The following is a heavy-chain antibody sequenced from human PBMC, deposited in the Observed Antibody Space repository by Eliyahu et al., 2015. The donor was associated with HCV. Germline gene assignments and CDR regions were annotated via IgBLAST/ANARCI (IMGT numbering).Heavy chain of an antibody. D-gene: IGHD4-17*01. CDR2: IYYSGST. CDR3: ATLPTLDYTTVTYYYYGMDV. J-gene: IGHJ6*02. V-gene: IGHV4-39*01. CDR1: GXSISSXSYX. Sequence: QLQLQESGPGLVKPSETLSLTCTVSGXSISSXSYXWGWIRQPPGKGLEWIGSIYYSGSTYYNPSLKSRVTISVDTSKNQFSLKLSSVTAADTAVYYCATLPTLDYTTVTYYYYGMDVWGQGTTVTVSS.